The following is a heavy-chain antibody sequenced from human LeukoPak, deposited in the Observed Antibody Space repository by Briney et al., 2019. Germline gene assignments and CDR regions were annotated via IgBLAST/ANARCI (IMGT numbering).Heavy chain of an antibody. D-gene: IGHD3-16*01. J-gene: IGHJ3*02. CDR1: GFTVSSNY. Sequence: PRGSLRLSCEASGFTVSSNYMSWVRQAPGKGLEWVSVIYSGGNTYSADSVKGRFTISRDNSKNTLYLQMNSLRGEDTAVYYCARDGGIDAFDIWGQGTMVTVSS. CDR3: ARDGGIDAFDI. CDR2: IYSGGNT. V-gene: IGHV3-53*01.